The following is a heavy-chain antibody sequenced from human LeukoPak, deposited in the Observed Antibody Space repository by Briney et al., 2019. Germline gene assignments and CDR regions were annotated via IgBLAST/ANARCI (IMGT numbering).Heavy chain of an antibody. CDR2: INPKSGAA. J-gene: IGHJ4*02. D-gene: IGHD6-13*01. CDR1: GYIFSDYY. Sequence: ASVKVSCRASGYIFSDYYMHWVRQSPGQGLEWLGWINPKSGAADYAQQFRGRVTMTRDTSINTDYMEMKRVTSDDTAVYYCARGAEAESSPLDFWGQGTLVIVS. V-gene: IGHV1-2*02. CDR3: ARGAEAESSPLDF.